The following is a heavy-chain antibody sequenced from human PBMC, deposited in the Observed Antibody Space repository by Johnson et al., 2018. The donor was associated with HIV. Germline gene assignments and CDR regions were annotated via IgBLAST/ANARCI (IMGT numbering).Heavy chain of an antibody. V-gene: IGHV3-13*01. CDR1: RFTFSNYD. CDR3: ARGSYDGDSFDI. CDR2: IDTAGNT. J-gene: IGHJ3*02. D-gene: IGHD1-26*01. Sequence: VQLVESGGGLVKPGGSLRLSCAASRFTFSNYDMHWVRQITGKRLEWVSGIDTAGNTFYAGSVKGRFTISRENAKNSLYLQVHSLRAGDTALYYCARGSYDGDSFDIWGQGTVVTVSS.